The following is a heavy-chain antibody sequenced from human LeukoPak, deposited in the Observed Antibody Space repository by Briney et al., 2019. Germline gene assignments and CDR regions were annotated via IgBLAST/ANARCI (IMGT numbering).Heavy chain of an antibody. D-gene: IGHD3-22*01. J-gene: IGHJ4*02. CDR3: AKSLTLNYYDGSGGLVSY. V-gene: IGHV3-23*01. CDR2: ISGSGGST. Sequence: GGSLRLSCAASGFTFSSYAMSWVRQAPGKGLEWVSAISGSGGSTYYADSVKGRFTISRDNSKNTLYLQMNSLRAEDTAVYYCAKSLTLNYYDGSGGLVSYWGQGTLVTVSS. CDR1: GFTFSSYA.